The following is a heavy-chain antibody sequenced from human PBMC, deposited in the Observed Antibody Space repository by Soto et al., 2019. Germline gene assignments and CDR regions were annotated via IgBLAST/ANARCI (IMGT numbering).Heavy chain of an antibody. CDR3: ARKRLGFTMIGPGPFDS. J-gene: IGHJ4*02. V-gene: IGHV1-69*13. D-gene: IGHD3-22*01. Sequence: SVKIACKASGGTFRSYAISWVRQAPGQGLEWMGGIIPIFGTANYAQKFQGRVTITADESTSTAYMELCSLRSEDTAVYYCARKRLGFTMIGPGPFDSGGQGTLVTVSS. CDR2: IIPIFGTA. CDR1: GGTFRSYA.